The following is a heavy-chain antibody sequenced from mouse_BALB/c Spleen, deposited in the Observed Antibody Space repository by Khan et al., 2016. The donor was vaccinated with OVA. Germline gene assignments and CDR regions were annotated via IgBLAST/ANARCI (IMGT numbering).Heavy chain of an antibody. CDR1: GYTFTSYW. J-gene: IGHJ4*01. CDR2: ISPGSGSD. V-gene: IGHV1-56*01. CDR3: AGANSYGRSLYAVDY. Sequence: QVQLQQSGDDLVKPGASVRLSCKASGYTFTSYWVHWIKQRPGQGLEWIGQISPGSGSDYYNEMFKGRATLTVDTSSTTAYIQLSSLSSEDSAVYMCAGANSYGRSLYAVDYWGQGASVTVS. D-gene: IGHD1-1*01.